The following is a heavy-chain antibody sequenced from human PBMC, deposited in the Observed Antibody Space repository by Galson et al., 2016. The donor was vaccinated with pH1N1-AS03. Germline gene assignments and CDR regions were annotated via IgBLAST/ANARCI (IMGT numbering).Heavy chain of an antibody. J-gene: IGHJ3*01. D-gene: IGHD3-16*01. V-gene: IGHV4-34*01. CDR3: ARIRGRRRLNLMPGVMYGFDL. CDR2: INYVGST. CDR1: RGSFSNYY. Sequence: ETLSLTCAIYRGSFSNYYWTWIRQPPGKGLEWIGEINYVGSTNYNPSFNSRVTISVDTSKMQLSLSLSSVTAADTAVYFCARIRGRRRLNLMPGVMYGFDLWGEGSTVIVSS.